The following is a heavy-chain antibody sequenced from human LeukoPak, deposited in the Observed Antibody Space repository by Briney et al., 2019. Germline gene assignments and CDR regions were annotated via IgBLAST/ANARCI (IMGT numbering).Heavy chain of an antibody. V-gene: IGHV4-39*02. D-gene: IGHD3-10*01. CDR2: IFRTGST. Sequence: GSLRLSCAASGFTFSSYEMNWVRQAPGKGLEWIGSIFRTGSTYYSASLKSRVSISVDTSKNHIALKLTSVTASDTAVYFCARRVGFYGSGSLNYFDPWGQGILVSVS. CDR3: ARRVGFYGSGSLNYFDP. J-gene: IGHJ5*01. CDR1: GFTFSSYE.